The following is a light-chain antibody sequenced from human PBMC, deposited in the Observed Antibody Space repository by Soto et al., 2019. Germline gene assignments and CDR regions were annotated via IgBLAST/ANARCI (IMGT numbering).Light chain of an antibody. CDR2: GNS. Sequence: QSLLTQPASVSGAPGQMVTISCPGSSSNIGAGYDVHWYQQLPGTAPKLLIYGNSNRPSGVPDRFSGSKSGTSASLAITGLQAEDEADYYCQSYDSSLSALYVFGTGTKVTVL. CDR3: QSYDSSLSALYV. CDR1: SSNIGAGYD. J-gene: IGLJ1*01. V-gene: IGLV1-40*01.